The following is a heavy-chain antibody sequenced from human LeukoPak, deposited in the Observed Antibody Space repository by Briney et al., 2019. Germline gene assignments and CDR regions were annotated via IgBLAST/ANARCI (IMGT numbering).Heavy chain of an antibody. D-gene: IGHD2-15*01. V-gene: IGHV3-74*01. Sequence: PGGSLRLSCAASRFTFSSYSMYWVRQAPGKGLVWVSRINSDGSSTSYADSVKGRFTISRDNAKNTLYLQMNSLRAEDTAVYYCVRDRGGGTWFDPWGQGTLVIV. CDR2: INSDGSST. CDR3: VRDRGGGTWFDP. J-gene: IGHJ5*02. CDR1: RFTFSSYS.